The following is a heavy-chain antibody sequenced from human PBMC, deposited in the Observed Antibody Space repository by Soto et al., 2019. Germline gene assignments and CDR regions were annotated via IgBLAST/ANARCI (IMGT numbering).Heavy chain of an antibody. V-gene: IGHV1-18*04. Sequence: ASVKVSCKASGYTFTSYGISWVRQAPGQGLEWMGWISAYNGNTNYAQKLQGRVTMTTDTSTSTAYMELRSLRSDDTAVYYCASGDIVVVPAAIYYYGMDVWGQGTTVTVSS. J-gene: IGHJ6*02. D-gene: IGHD2-2*01. CDR1: GYTFTSYG. CDR2: ISAYNGNT. CDR3: ASGDIVVVPAAIYYYGMDV.